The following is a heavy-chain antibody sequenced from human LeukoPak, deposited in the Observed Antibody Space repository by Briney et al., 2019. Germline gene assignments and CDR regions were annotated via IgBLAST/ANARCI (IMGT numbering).Heavy chain of an antibody. Sequence: GSLRLSCAASGFTFSNYLMHWVRQTPGKGLEWVSSISSSSSYIYYADSVKGRFTISRDNAKNSLYLQMNSLRAEDTAVYYCARDRSSGYKDYWGQGTLVTVSS. CDR1: GFTFSNYL. V-gene: IGHV3-21*01. CDR3: ARDRSSGYKDY. J-gene: IGHJ4*02. CDR2: ISSSSSYI. D-gene: IGHD3-22*01.